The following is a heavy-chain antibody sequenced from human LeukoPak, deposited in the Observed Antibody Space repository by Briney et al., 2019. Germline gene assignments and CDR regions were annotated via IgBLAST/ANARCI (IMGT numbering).Heavy chain of an antibody. D-gene: IGHD3-3*01. V-gene: IGHV1-46*01. Sequence: GASVKVSCKASGYTFTSYYMHWVRQAPGQGLEWMGIINPSGGSTSYAQKFQGRVTMTRDMSTSTVYMELSSLRSEDTAVYYCARGERSGYYPPGVDYWGQGTLVTVSS. CDR3: ARGERSGYYPPGVDY. CDR1: GYTFTSYY. J-gene: IGHJ4*02. CDR2: INPSGGST.